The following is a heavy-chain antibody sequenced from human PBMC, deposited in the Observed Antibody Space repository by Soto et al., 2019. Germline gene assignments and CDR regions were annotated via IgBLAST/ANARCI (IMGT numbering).Heavy chain of an antibody. J-gene: IGHJ3*02. Sequence: EMQLLESGGNLVQPGGSLRLSCAASGFTFRFAMSWVRQAPGKGLEWVSSISGTGYTTYYADSVKGRFTISRDNSNNTLNLQMRSLRAEDTALYYCAKEGHYDASGLDALDIWGQGTMVTVFS. CDR3: AKEGHYDASGLDALDI. D-gene: IGHD3-22*01. CDR2: ISGTGYTT. V-gene: IGHV3-23*01. CDR1: GFTFRFA.